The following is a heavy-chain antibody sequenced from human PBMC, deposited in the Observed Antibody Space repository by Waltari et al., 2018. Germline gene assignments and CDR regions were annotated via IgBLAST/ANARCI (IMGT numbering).Heavy chain of an antibody. J-gene: IGHJ3*02. V-gene: IGHV3-21*01. CDR3: GRDVYGDYVGGGGGAFDI. CDR1: GFTLSTYS. CDR2: ISSRSYI. Sequence: EVQLVESGGGLVKPGGSLRLSCAASGFTLSTYSMNWVRQAPGKGLEWFSSISSRSYIYYVDSVKGRFTISRENAKNSLYLQMNSLRAEDTAVYYCGRDVYGDYVGGGGGAFDIWGQGTMVTVSS. D-gene: IGHD4-17*01.